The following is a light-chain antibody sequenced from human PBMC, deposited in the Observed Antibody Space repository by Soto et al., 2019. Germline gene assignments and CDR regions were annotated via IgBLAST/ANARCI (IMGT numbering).Light chain of an antibody. V-gene: IGKV3-15*01. CDR3: QQYDNWPWT. CDR2: GAS. J-gene: IGKJ1*01. CDR1: QTISGT. Sequence: EIVMTKSPATLSMSHGGRASLSCRASQTISGTLAWYQQKPGQAPRLLIHGASTMAPSFPARFSGSGSGTDFTLTISSLQSEDFAVYYCQQYDNWPWTFGQGTKVDIK.